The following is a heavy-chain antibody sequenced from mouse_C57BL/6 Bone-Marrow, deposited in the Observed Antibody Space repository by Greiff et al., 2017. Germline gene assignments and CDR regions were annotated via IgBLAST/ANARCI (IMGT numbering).Heavy chain of an antibody. CDR3: ANDGYFWYFDV. J-gene: IGHJ1*03. V-gene: IGHV1-69*01. D-gene: IGHD2-3*01. CDR1: GYTFTSYW. CDR2: IDPSDSYT. Sequence: QVHVKQPGAELVMPGASVKLSCKASGYTFTSYWLHWVKQRPGRGLEWIGEIDPSDSYTNYNQTFKGKSTLTVDKSSSTAYMQLSSLTSEDSAVYYCANDGYFWYFDVWGTGTTVTVSS.